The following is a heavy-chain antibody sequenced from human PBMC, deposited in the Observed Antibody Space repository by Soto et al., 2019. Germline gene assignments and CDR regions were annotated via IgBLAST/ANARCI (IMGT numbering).Heavy chain of an antibody. CDR1: GYTFTGYY. CDR3: ARQKYCSGGSCYDWGMDV. D-gene: IGHD2-15*01. Sequence: ASVKVSCKASGYTFTGYYMHWVRQAPGQGLEWMGWINPNSGGTNYAQKFQGRVTMTRDTSISTAYMELSRLRSDDTAVYYCARQKYCSGGSCYDWGMDVWGQGTTVTVSS. J-gene: IGHJ6*02. V-gene: IGHV1-2*02. CDR2: INPNSGGT.